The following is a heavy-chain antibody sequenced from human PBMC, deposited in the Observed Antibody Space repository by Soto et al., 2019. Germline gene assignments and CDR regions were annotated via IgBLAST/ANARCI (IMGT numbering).Heavy chain of an antibody. CDR2: ISGSGGSR. CDR1: GFSFSSYA. D-gene: IGHD6-19*01. J-gene: IGHJ4*02. Sequence: PGGSLRPSSAASGFSFSSYAMSWVRQAPGKGLEWVSVISGSGGSRYYADSVKGRFTISRDNSKNTLYLQMNSLRAEETAVYYCSRRSSGWYFDYWGQGTLVTVSS. V-gene: IGHV3-23*01. CDR3: SRRSSGWYFDY.